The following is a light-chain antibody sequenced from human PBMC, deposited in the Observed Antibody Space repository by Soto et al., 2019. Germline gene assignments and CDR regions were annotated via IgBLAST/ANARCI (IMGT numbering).Light chain of an antibody. CDR3: QQYGSSPGT. CDR1: QSVSSSY. V-gene: IGKV3-20*01. Sequence: EIVLTQSPGTLYLPPGERATLSCRASQSVSSSYLAWYQQKPGQAPRLLIYGASSRATGIPDRFSGSGSGTDFTLTISGLEAEDFAGYYCQQYGSSPGTFGQGTKVDIK. J-gene: IGKJ1*01. CDR2: GAS.